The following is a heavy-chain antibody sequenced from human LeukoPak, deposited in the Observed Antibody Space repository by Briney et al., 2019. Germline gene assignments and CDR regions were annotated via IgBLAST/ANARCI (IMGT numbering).Heavy chain of an antibody. CDR3: GRGGLTGQMAAFDY. J-gene: IGHJ4*02. D-gene: IGHD3-9*01. V-gene: IGHV3-74*01. Sequence: PGGSLRLSCAASGFTFSNYWMHWVRQAPGKGLEWVSRINSDGGSTTYADSVKGRFTISRDNAKNTMYLQMSSLRADDSAVYYCGRGGLTGQMAAFDYWGQGALVTVS. CDR1: GFTFSNYW. CDR2: INSDGGST.